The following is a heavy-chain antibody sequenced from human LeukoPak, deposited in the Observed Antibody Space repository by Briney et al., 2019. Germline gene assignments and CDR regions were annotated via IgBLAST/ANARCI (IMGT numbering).Heavy chain of an antibody. D-gene: IGHD6-13*01. V-gene: IGHV3-74*01. CDR2: INSDGSST. Sequence: GGSLRLSCAASGFTFSSYWMHWVRQAPGKGLVWVSRINSDGSSTTYADSVKGRFTISRDNSKNTLYLQMNSLRAEDTAVYYCAREGYSSSWYHLFDYWGQGTLVTVSS. CDR3: AREGYSSSWYHLFDY. J-gene: IGHJ4*02. CDR1: GFTFSSYW.